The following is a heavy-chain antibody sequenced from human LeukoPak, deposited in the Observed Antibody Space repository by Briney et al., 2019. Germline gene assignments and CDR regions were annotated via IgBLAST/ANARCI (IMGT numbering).Heavy chain of an antibody. J-gene: IGHJ4*02. CDR3: ARSMPGWSSSSWYLGY. D-gene: IGHD6-13*01. CDR1: GGTFSSYT. V-gene: IGHV1-69*02. CDR2: IIPILGIA. Sequence: LVKVSCKASGGTFSSYTISWVRQAPGQGLEWMGRIIPILGIANYAQKFQGRVTITADKSTSTAYMELSSLRSEDTAVYYCARSMPGWSSSSWYLGYWGQGTLVTVSS.